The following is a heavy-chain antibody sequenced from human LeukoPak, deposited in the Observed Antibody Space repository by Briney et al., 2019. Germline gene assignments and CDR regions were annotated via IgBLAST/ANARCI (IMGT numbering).Heavy chain of an antibody. J-gene: IGHJ6*04. Sequence: GGTLRLSCAASGFTFSTYIMNWVRQAPGKGLEWVSYISSSGSTIYYADSVKGRFTISRDNAKNSLYLQMNSLRAEDTAVYYCAELGITMIGGVWGKGTTVTISS. V-gene: IGHV3-48*04. CDR1: GFTFSTYI. CDR2: ISSSGSTI. D-gene: IGHD3-10*02. CDR3: AELGITMIGGV.